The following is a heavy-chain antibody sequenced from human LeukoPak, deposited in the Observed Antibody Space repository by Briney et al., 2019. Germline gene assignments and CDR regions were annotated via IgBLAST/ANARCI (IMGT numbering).Heavy chain of an antibody. Sequence: SETLSLTCTVSGGSISNYHWNWIRQSPGKGLEWIGYIYYSGSTSYNPSLKSRVTISVDTSKNQFTLNLSSVTAADTAVYHCARLRSGYNVFDSWGQGTLVTVSS. CDR2: IYYSGST. J-gene: IGHJ4*02. V-gene: IGHV4-59*01. D-gene: IGHD5-24*01. CDR3: ARLRSGYNVFDS. CDR1: GGSISNYH.